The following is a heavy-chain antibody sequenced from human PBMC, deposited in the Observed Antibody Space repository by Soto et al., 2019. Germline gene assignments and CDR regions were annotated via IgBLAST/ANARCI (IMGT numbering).Heavy chain of an antibody. CDR3: ARARLGTLFRGFNWLGP. J-gene: IGHJ5*02. Sequence: QVQLRESGPGLVKPSGTLSLTCAVSGDSISSSNWWSWVRQPPGKGLEWIGEIYHSGSANYNPSLTXRXTXSXXKAKTQCSRNLTSVTAADTAVYYCARARLGTLFRGFNWLGPWGPGTLVTISS. D-gene: IGHD3-10*01. CDR1: GDSISSSNW. CDR2: IYHSGSA. V-gene: IGHV4-4*02.